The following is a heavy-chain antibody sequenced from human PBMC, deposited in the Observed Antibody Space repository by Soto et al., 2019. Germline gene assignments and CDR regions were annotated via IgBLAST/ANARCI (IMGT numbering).Heavy chain of an antibody. CDR1: GYTFSSHG. CDR2: ISAYNGNT. D-gene: IGHD5-18*01. CDR3: ARPRRYSDGDGPHDAFDI. J-gene: IGHJ3*02. V-gene: IGHV1-18*01. Sequence: ASVKVSCKASGYTFSSHGISWVRQAPRQGLEWMGWISAYNGNTNYAQKLHGRVTMPTDTSTSTAYMELRSLRSDDTAVYYCARPRRYSDGDGPHDAFDIWGQGTMVTV.